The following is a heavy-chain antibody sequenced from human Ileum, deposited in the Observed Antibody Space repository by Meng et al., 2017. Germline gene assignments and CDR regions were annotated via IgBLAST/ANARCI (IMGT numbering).Heavy chain of an antibody. CDR2: VYYSGHT. D-gene: IGHD1-26*01. CDR1: GDSVSSDNYY. Sequence: VQLQQSGPGLVRPSETLSLTCTVSGDSVSSDNYYWSWIRQPPGKGLEWIGYVYYSGHTDCNPSLKSRLSISIDTSKNHFPLKLSSVTAADTAVYYCARTPLYSGSYYFDPWGQGALVTVSS. J-gene: IGHJ4*02. CDR3: ARTPLYSGSYYFDP. V-gene: IGHV4-61*03.